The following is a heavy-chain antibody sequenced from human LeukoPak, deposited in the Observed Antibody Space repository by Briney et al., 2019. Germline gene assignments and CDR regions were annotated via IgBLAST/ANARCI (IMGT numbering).Heavy chain of an antibody. D-gene: IGHD3-22*01. V-gene: IGHV4-38-2*02. Sequence: PSETLSLTCTVSGYSISSGYYWGWILQPPGKGLEWIVSIYHSGSRYYNPSLKSRVTISIDTSKNQFSLKLSSVTAADTAVFYCARIGGGTYDSSGYYFPDYWGQGTLVTVSS. J-gene: IGHJ4*02. CDR3: ARIGGGTYDSSGYYFPDY. CDR1: GYSISSGYY. CDR2: IYHSGSR.